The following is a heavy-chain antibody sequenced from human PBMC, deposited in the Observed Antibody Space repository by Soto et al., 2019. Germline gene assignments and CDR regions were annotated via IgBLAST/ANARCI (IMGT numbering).Heavy chain of an antibody. Sequence: GGSLRLSCAASGFVFKDSSIHWVRQASGKGLEWVCRIRDRAFSYATAYAASVKGRFTISRDDSTNTAYLQMNSLKTEDTAIYYCTRLISAAQDYWGQGTLVTVSS. J-gene: IGHJ4*02. D-gene: IGHD3-10*01. V-gene: IGHV3-73*01. CDR2: IRDRAFSYAT. CDR1: GFVFKDSS. CDR3: TRLISAAQDY.